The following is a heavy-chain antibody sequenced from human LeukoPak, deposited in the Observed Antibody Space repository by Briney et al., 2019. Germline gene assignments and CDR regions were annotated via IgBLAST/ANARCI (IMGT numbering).Heavy chain of an antibody. CDR3: VRSGPYIKEGFDY. CDR1: GYSITSDYY. CDR2: IYHSGVT. V-gene: IGHV4-38-2*02. D-gene: IGHD1-26*01. Sequence: SETLSLTCTVSGYSITSDYYWGWIRQSPGKGLEGIGSIYHSGVTYFNPSLKSRITLSIDTSKNQFSLQLSSVTAADTALYYCVRSGPYIKEGFDYWGQGTLVTVSS. J-gene: IGHJ4*01.